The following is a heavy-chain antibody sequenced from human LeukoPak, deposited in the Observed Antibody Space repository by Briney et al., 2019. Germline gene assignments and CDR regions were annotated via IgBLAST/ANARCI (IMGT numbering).Heavy chain of an antibody. V-gene: IGHV3-11*01. Sequence: PGGSLRLSCAASGFTFSDYYMSWIRQAPGKGLEWVSYISSSGTTIYYADSVKGRFTISRDNAKNSLYLQMNSLRAEDTAVYYCAKPTSVAGTGGLFDYWGQGTLVTVSS. CDR3: AKPTSVAGTGGLFDY. D-gene: IGHD6-19*01. J-gene: IGHJ4*02. CDR2: ISSSGTTI. CDR1: GFTFSDYY.